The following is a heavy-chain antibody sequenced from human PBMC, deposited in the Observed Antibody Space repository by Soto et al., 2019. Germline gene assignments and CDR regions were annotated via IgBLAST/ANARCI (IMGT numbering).Heavy chain of an antibody. V-gene: IGHV1-3*04. Sequence: ASVKVSCKASGYTFTIHALHWVLQAPGQGLEWMGWINTGNGNTKYSQRFQGRVTIIRDTSATTVYMDLRSLKSEDTAVYYCARGSSDWFPYFDFWGQGTLVTVSS. CDR1: GYTFTIHA. D-gene: IGHD3-9*01. CDR3: ARGSSDWFPYFDF. J-gene: IGHJ4*02. CDR2: INTGNGNT.